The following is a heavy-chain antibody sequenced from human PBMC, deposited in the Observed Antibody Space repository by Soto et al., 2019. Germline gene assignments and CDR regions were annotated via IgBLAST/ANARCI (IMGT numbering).Heavy chain of an antibody. V-gene: IGHV3-23*01. J-gene: IGHJ6*02. Sequence: GGSLRLSCAASGFTFSSYAMSWVRQAPGKGLEWVSAISGSGGSTYYADSVKGRLTISRDNSKNTLYLQMNSLRAEDTAVYYCAKDYYDFWSGPFRMDVWGQGTTVTVSS. CDR2: ISGSGGST. CDR3: AKDYYDFWSGPFRMDV. CDR1: GFTFSSYA. D-gene: IGHD3-3*01.